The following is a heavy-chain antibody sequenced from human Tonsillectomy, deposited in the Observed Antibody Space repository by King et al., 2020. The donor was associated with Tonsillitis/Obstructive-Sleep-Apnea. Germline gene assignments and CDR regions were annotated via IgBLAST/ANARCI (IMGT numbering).Heavy chain of an antibody. V-gene: IGHV4-59*01. Sequence: VQLQESGPGLVKPSETLSLTCTVSGGSISSYYWSWLRQPPGKGLEWIGYIYYSGSTNYNPSLKSRVTISVDTSKNQFSLKLSSVTAADTAVYYCARADVLRFLEWSPGGFDPWGQGTLVTVSS. CDR2: IYYSGST. D-gene: IGHD3-3*01. CDR3: ARADVLRFLEWSPGGFDP. CDR1: GGSISSYY. J-gene: IGHJ5*02.